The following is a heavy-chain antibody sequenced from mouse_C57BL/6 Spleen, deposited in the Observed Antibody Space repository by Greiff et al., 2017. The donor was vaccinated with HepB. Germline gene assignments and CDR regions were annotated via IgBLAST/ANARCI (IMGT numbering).Heavy chain of an antibody. CDR3: ARGSKASYFDY. CDR1: GYAFSSSW. D-gene: IGHD2-5*01. J-gene: IGHJ2*01. Sequence: VQLQQSGPELVKPGASVKISCKASGYAFSSSWMNWVKQRPGKGLEWIGRIYPGDGDTNYNGKFKGKATLTADKSSSTAYMQLSSLTSEDSAVYFCARGSKASYFDYWGQGTTLTVSS. CDR2: IYPGDGDT. V-gene: IGHV1-82*01.